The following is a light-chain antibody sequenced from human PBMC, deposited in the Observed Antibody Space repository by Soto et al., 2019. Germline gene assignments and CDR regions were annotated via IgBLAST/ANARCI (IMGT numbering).Light chain of an antibody. CDR2: GNS. CDR3: QTYDRSLSVV. V-gene: IGLV1-40*01. Sequence: SVLTQPPSVSGAPGQRVTISCTGSSSNIGAGYDVHWYQQLPGTAPKLLIYGNSNRPSGVPDRFSGSKSGTSASLAITGLQAEGEADDYCQTYDRSLSVVFGGGTKLTVL. CDR1: SSNIGAGYD. J-gene: IGLJ2*01.